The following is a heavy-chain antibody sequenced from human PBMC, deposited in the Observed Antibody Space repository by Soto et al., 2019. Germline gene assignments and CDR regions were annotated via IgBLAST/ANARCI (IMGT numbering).Heavy chain of an antibody. J-gene: IGHJ4*02. CDR3: EKDYDFLTGYYDALGHFDY. Sequence: GGSLRLSCAASGFTFNSFAMSWVRQAPGKGLEWVSTISVTGDSTYYADSVKGRFTISRDNSKNTLYLQMNTLRAEDTAVYYCEKDYDFLTGYYDALGHFDYWGQGNMVTVSS. D-gene: IGHD3-9*01. V-gene: IGHV3-23*01. CDR2: ISVTGDST. CDR1: GFTFNSFA.